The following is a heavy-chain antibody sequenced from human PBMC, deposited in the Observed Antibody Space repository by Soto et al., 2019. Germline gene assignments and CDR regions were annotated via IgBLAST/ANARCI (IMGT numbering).Heavy chain of an antibody. V-gene: IGHV3-7*03. J-gene: IGHJ4*02. CDR2: IRPDGSET. CDR3: AGWGGHDYNY. Sequence: EVQLVQSGGGLVQPGGSLRLSCVASGFTFTDFYMNWVRQAPGKGLEWVASIRPDGSETNYVESVKGRFTTSRDNAKNSLFLQMNSLRADDTAVYYCAGWGGHDYNYWGQGILVTVSS. D-gene: IGHD4-4*01. CDR1: GFTFTDFY.